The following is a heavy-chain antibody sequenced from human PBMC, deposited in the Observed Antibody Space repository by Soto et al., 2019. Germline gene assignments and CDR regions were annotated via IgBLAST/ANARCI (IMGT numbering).Heavy chain of an antibody. V-gene: IGHV3-23*01. J-gene: IGHJ6*03. D-gene: IGHD5-12*01. CDR1: GFTFSSYA. Sequence: GGSLRLSCAASGFTFSSYAMSWVRQAPGKGLEWVSAISGSGGSTYYADSVKGRFTISRDNSKNTLYLQMNSLRAEDTAVYYCAKFPVDIVATIISGLRLYYMDVWGKGTTVTVSS. CDR2: ISGSGGST. CDR3: AKFPVDIVATIISGLRLYYMDV.